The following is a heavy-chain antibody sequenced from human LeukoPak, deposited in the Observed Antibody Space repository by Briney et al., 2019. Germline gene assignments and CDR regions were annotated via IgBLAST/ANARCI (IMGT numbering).Heavy chain of an antibody. V-gene: IGHV4-59*11. J-gene: IGHJ4*02. CDR1: GGSMSGHF. D-gene: IGHD2-2*01. Sequence: SETLSLTCAVSGGSMSGHFWTWIRRARGKGLELIGHIHSSGATRYTLSLESRVSMSIDTSRNQFSLSVFSVTAADSAVYYCARFNSGCTVASCYVHYWGQGILVTVSS. CDR2: IHSSGAT. CDR3: ARFNSGCTVASCYVHY.